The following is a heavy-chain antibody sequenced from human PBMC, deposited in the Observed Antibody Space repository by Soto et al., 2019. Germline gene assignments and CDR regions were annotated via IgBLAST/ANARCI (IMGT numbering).Heavy chain of an antibody. J-gene: IGHJ5*02. Sequence: GGSLRRSCAASGFPFSRYAMHWVRQAPGKGLEYVSTISSNGGTTYYANSVRGRFTTSRDNSKNTLYLQMGSLRTEDMAVYYCARARDQSNWFDPWGQGTLVTVSS. CDR2: ISSNGGTT. CDR3: ARARDQSNWFDP. CDR1: GFPFSRYA. V-gene: IGHV3-64*01.